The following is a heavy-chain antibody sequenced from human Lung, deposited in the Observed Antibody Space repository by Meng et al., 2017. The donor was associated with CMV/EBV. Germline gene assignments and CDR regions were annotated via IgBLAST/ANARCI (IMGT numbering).Heavy chain of an antibody. CDR1: GYTFTLFD. J-gene: IGHJ3*01. D-gene: IGHD2-2*01. CDR2: INPNTDGT. CDR3: PRDSSLSRLGRSDAFDF. Sequence: ASXXVSXKASGYTFTLFDIHWVRQAPGHGLEWLGWINPNTDGTNYAQRFQGRVAMTCDTSITTAYMELSSLTSDDTAIYYCPRDSSLSRLGRSDAFDFWGQGXRVTVSS. V-gene: IGHV1-2*02.